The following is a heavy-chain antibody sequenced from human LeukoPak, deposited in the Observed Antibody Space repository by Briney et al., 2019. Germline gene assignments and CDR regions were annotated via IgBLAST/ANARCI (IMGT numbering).Heavy chain of an antibody. CDR2: IYYSGST. Sequence: SETLSLTCTVSGGSISSYYWSWLRQPPGKGLEWIGYIYYSGSTNYNPSLKSRVTISVDTSKNQCSLKLRSVTAADTAIYYCARRSQGYSYGYNWFDPWGQGTLVTVSS. D-gene: IGHD5-18*01. CDR1: GGSISSYY. CDR3: ARRSQGYSYGYNWFDP. J-gene: IGHJ5*02. V-gene: IGHV4-59*01.